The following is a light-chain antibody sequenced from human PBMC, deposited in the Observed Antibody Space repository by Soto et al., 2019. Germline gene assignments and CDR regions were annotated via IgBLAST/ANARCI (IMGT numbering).Light chain of an antibody. Sequence: EIVLTQSPGTLSLSPGERATLSCKTSQSRGSNFLAWYQHKPGQAPRLLIYASSNRATGIPDRFSGSASGTAFTLTINRLELAEFAVYYCQLDGISPHFGHGTRLEIK. CDR1: QSRGSNF. J-gene: IGKJ5*01. CDR3: QLDGISPH. V-gene: IGKV3-20*01. CDR2: ASS.